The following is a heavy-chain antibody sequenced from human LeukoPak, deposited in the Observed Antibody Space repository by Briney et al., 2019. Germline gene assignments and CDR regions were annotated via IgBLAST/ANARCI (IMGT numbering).Heavy chain of an antibody. D-gene: IGHD3-9*01. V-gene: IGHV3-23*01. CDR2: ISGSGGST. CDR1: GFTFSSYA. CDR3: AKDGGEYYDILTGYYPRLYYMDV. J-gene: IGHJ6*03. Sequence: GGSLRLSCAASGFTFSSYAMSWVRQAPGKGLEWVSAISGSGGSTYYADSVKGRFTISRDNSKNTLYLQMNSLRAEETAVYYCAKDGGEYYDILTGYYPRLYYMDVWGKGTTVTISS.